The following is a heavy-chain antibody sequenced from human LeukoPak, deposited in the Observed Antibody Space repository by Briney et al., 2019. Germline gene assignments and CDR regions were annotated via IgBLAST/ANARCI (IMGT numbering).Heavy chain of an antibody. Sequence: GASVKVSCKASGYTFTGYYMHWVRQAPGQGLEWMGRINPNSGGTNYAQKVQGRVTMTRDTSISTAYMELSRLRSDDTAVYYCVSLSSPPEYYYYYGMDVWGQGTTVTVSS. V-gene: IGHV1-2*06. CDR3: VSLSSPPEYYYYYGMDV. CDR1: GYTFTGYY. CDR2: INPNSGGT. J-gene: IGHJ6*02. D-gene: IGHD1-14*01.